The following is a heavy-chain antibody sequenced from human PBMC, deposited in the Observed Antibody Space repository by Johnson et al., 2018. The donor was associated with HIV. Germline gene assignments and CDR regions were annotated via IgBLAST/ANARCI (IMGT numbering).Heavy chain of an antibody. CDR3: AEGWQQRAFDI. Sequence: QVQLVESGGGVVQPGRSLRLSCAASRFTFSTYAMHWVRQAPGKGLEWVAVISYDGSNKYYADSVKGRFTISRDNSKNTLYLQMNSLRAEDTAVYYCAEGWQQRAFDIWGQGTMVTVSS. CDR1: RFTFSTYA. CDR2: ISYDGSNK. D-gene: IGHD6-13*01. V-gene: IGHV3-30*18. J-gene: IGHJ3*02.